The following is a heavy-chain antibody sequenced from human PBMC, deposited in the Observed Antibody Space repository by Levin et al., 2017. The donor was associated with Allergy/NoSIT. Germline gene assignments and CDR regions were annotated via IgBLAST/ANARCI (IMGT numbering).Heavy chain of an antibody. CDR1: GFTISDYA. CDR3: AKKQGGTSGFSFDV. D-gene: IGHD1-1*01. V-gene: IGHV3-23*01. J-gene: IGHJ3*01. Sequence: GGSLRLSCAVSGFTISDYAMAWVRQAPGKGLEWVSVITGGGFNTYYGDSVKGRFTVSRDDSKDTLYLELNSLRAADTAVYYCAKKQGGTSGFSFDVWGQGAMVTVSS. CDR2: ITGGGFNT.